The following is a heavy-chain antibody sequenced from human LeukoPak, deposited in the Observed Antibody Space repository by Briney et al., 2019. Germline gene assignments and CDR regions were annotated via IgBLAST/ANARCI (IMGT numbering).Heavy chain of an antibody. V-gene: IGHV3-21*01. D-gene: IGHD3-22*01. CDR2: ISSSSSYI. CDR3: ARMRAYYYDSSGYYYPDAFDI. Sequence: GGSLRLSCVASGFIFSSYSMNWVRQAQGKGLEWVSSISSSSSYIYYADSVKGRFTISRDNAKNSLYLQMNSLRAEDTALDYCARMRAYYYDSSGYYYPDAFDIWGQGTMVTVSS. CDR1: GFIFSSYS. J-gene: IGHJ3*02.